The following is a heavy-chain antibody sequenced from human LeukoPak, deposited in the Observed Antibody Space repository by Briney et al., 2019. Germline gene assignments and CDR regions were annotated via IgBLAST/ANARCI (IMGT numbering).Heavy chain of an antibody. D-gene: IGHD3-16*02. V-gene: IGHV4-61*02. Sequence: PSETLSLTCTVSGGSISSGSYYWSWIRQPAGKGLEWIGRIYTSGSTNYNPSLKSRVTISVDTSKNQFSLKLSSVTAADTAVYYCAREIYVWGSYRYPLRIDPWGQGTLVTVSS. CDR1: GGSISSGSYY. CDR2: IYTSGST. J-gene: IGHJ5*02. CDR3: AREIYVWGSYRYPLRIDP.